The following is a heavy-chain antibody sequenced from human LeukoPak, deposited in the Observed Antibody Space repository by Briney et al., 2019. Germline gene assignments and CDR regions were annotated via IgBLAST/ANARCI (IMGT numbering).Heavy chain of an antibody. V-gene: IGHV4-59*01. Sequence: PSETLSLIYSVSGGSISSSYGGWIRQPPGKGLEWIGYIHYSGSTNYNPSLKSRVTISLDSSKNQFSLKLSSVTAADTAVYYCARYHSIKVTFDYCGQGTLVTVSS. CDR3: ARYHSIKVTFDY. CDR1: GGSISSSY. J-gene: IGHJ4*02. CDR2: IHYSGST. D-gene: IGHD5-24*01.